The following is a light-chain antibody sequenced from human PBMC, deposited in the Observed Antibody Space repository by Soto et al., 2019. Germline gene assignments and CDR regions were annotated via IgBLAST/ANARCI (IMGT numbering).Light chain of an antibody. CDR2: AAS. V-gene: IGKV3-15*01. CDR1: LSVSTN. J-gene: IGKJ4*01. Sequence: EIVMTQSPATLSVSPGERATLSCRASLSVSTNLAWYQQKPGQAPRLLIYAASTRATGTPARFSGSGSGAEFTLTISSLQSEDFAVYYCQQYNNRPLTFGGGAKVEIK. CDR3: QQYNNRPLT.